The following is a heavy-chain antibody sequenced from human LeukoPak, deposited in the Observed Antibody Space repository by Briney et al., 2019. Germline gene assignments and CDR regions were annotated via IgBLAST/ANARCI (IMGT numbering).Heavy chain of an antibody. J-gene: IGHJ4*02. D-gene: IGHD3-10*01. CDR3: AREGAYGSGSSHPDY. CDR2: IYHSGST. V-gene: IGHV4-30-2*01. Sequence: PSETLSLTGAVSGGSISSGGYSWSWIRQPPGKGLEWIGYIYHSGSTYYNPSLKSRVTISVDRSKNQFSLKLSSVTAADTAVYYCAREGAYGSGSSHPDYWGQGTLVTVSS. CDR1: GGSISSGGYS.